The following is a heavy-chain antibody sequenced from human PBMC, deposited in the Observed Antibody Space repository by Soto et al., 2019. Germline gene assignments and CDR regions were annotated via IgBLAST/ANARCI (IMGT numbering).Heavy chain of an antibody. V-gene: IGHV4-4*07. J-gene: IGHJ6*02. CDR1: GGSISGSY. Sequence: VQLRESGPGLVKPSETLSLSCTVSGGSISGSYWSWVRQPAGKGLEWIGRIYSSGSSNYNPSLNRLLTMSLDTSKNQFSLKLRSVTAADTAIYYCARLFTVTTDYYFGMDVWGQGTTVTVSS. CDR3: ARLFTVTTDYYFGMDV. CDR2: IYSSGSS. D-gene: IGHD4-17*01.